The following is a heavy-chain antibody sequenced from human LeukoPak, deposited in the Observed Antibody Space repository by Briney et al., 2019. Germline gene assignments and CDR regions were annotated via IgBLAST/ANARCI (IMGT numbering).Heavy chain of an antibody. D-gene: IGHD1-26*01. CDR1: GYTFTGYY. CDR2: INPNSGGT. J-gene: IGHJ4*02. V-gene: IGHV1-2*02. Sequence: GASVKVSCKASGYTFTGYYMHWVRQAPGQGLEWMGWINPNSGGTNYAQKFQGRVTMTTDTSTSTAYMELRSLRSDDTAVYYCARVLVGSYYKDYWGQGTLVTVSS. CDR3: ARVLVGSYYKDY.